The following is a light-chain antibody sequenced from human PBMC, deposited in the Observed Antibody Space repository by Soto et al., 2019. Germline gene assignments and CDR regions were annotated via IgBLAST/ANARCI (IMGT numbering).Light chain of an antibody. CDR2: AAS. CDR3: QQYCNWPPYT. V-gene: IGKV3-15*01. CDR1: QSVSSK. Sequence: EIVMTQSPATLSVSPGERATLSCRASQSVSSKLAWYQQKPGQAPRLLIYAASTSAAGIPARFSGSGSGTEFTLTITSLQSEDVAVYYCQQYCNWPPYTFGQGTKLEIK. J-gene: IGKJ2*01.